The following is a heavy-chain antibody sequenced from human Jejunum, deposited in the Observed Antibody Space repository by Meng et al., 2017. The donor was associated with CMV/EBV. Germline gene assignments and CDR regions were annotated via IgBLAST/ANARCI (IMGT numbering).Heavy chain of an antibody. Sequence: GDYLSSHYWNWIRQPPGKGLEWIGYIYYNGDTNYNPSLKSRATISVDTSKNQFSLRLNSVTAADTAVYYCARDLDPYDFWAWFDPWGLGTLVTVSS. CDR3: ARDLDPYDFWAWFDP. V-gene: IGHV4-59*11. CDR2: IYYNGDT. D-gene: IGHD3-3*01. J-gene: IGHJ5*02. CDR1: GDYLSSHY.